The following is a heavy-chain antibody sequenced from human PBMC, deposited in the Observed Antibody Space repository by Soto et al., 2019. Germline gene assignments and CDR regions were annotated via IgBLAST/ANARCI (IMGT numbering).Heavy chain of an antibody. Sequence: SSTRSLTCAISGGRVSSNSAAWNWFRQSPSRGLEWLGRTYYRSRWYNDYAVSVKSRITVNPDTSKNQFSLHLNSVTPEDTAVYYCAGTTSLQWYYMDVWDKGTTVTVSS. CDR2: TYYRSRWYN. J-gene: IGHJ6*03. CDR3: AGTTSLQWYYMDV. CDR1: GGRVSSNSAA. V-gene: IGHV6-1*01. D-gene: IGHD1-7*01.